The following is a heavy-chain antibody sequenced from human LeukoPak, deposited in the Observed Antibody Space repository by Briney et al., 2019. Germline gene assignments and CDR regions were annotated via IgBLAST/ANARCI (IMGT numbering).Heavy chain of an antibody. CDR2: ISKSGSTI. CDR3: ARVRPLTTVPNDY. CDR1: GFTFSGYS. V-gene: IGHV3-48*01. Sequence: GGSLRLSCAASGFTFSGYSMNWVRQAPGKGLEWVSYISKSGSTIYYADSVKGRFTISRDNAKNSLYLQMNSLRAEDTAVYYCARVRPLTTVPNDYWGQGTLVTVSS. D-gene: IGHD4-17*01. J-gene: IGHJ4*02.